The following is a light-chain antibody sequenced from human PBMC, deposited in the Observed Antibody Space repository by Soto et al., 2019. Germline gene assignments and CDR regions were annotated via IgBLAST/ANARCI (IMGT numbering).Light chain of an antibody. Sequence: PGDRVTLSCRASQSVSSSYLTWYQQKPGQAPRLLIYGASTRATSIPARFSGSGSGTDFTLTISSLQPEDFAVYYCQQDYNSLITFGQGTRLEIK. V-gene: IGKV3D-7*01. J-gene: IGKJ5*01. CDR3: QQDYNSLIT. CDR2: GAS. CDR1: QSVSSSY.